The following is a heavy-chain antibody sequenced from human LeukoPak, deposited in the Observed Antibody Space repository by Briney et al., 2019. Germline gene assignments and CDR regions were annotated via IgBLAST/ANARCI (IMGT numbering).Heavy chain of an antibody. V-gene: IGHV3-23*01. CDR2: ISGSGKFP. J-gene: IGHJ4*02. CDR1: GFTFSIYA. CDR3: AKIANFYDSSGFYG. D-gene: IGHD3-22*01. Sequence: GGSLRLSCAAAGFTFSIYAMTWVRQAPGKGLEWVSVISGSGKFPSYADSVKGRFTISRDNAKNTLYLQMNSLEAEDTAMYYCAKIANFYDSSGFYGWGQGTLVTVSS.